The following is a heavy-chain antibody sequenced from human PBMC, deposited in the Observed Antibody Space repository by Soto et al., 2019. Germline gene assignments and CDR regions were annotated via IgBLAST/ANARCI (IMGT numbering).Heavy chain of an antibody. Sequence: EVQLVESGGGLVKPGGSLRLSCAASGFTFSSYSMNWVRQAPGKGLEWVSSISSSSSYIYYADSVKGRFTISRDNANNSLYLQMNSLRAEDTAVYYCARDYCSSTSCYLYYDYYMDVWGKGTTVTVSS. CDR3: ARDYCSSTSCYLYYDYYMDV. V-gene: IGHV3-21*01. D-gene: IGHD2-2*01. J-gene: IGHJ6*03. CDR2: ISSSSSYI. CDR1: GFTFSSYS.